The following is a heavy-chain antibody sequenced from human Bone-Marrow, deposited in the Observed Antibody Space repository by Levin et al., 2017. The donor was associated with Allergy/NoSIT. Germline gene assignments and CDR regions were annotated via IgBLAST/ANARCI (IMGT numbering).Heavy chain of an antibody. CDR3: ARYGATPQSFDY. J-gene: IGHJ4*02. V-gene: IGHV4-59*01. CDR2: IYYSGST. CDR1: GGSISSYY. Sequence: GSLRLSCTVSGGSISSYYWSWIRQPPGKGLEWIGYIYYSGSTNYNPSLKSRLTISVDTSKNQFSLKLSSVTAADTAVYYCARYGATPQSFDYWGQGTLVTVSS. D-gene: IGHD1-26*01.